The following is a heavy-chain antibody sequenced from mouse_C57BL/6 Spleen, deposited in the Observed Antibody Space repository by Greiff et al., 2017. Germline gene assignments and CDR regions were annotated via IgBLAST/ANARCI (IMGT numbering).Heavy chain of an antibody. Sequence: EVMLVESGGDLVKPGGSLKLSCAASGFTFSSYGMSWVRQTPDKRLEWVATISSGGSYTYYPDSVKGRFTISRDNAKNTLYLQMSSLKSEDTAMXYCARQNYSNYECYAMDYWGQGTSVTVSS. V-gene: IGHV5-6*01. CDR1: GFTFSSYG. J-gene: IGHJ4*01. CDR2: ISSGGSYT. CDR3: ARQNYSNYECYAMDY. D-gene: IGHD2-5*01.